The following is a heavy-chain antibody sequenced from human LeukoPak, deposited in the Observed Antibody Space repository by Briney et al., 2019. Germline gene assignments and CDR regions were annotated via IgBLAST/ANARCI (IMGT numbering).Heavy chain of an antibody. J-gene: IGHJ5*02. CDR1: GYTFTSYG. CDR2: ISAYNGNT. D-gene: IGHD6-6*01. CDR3: ALRWEYSSSSGWFDP. Sequence: PGASVKVSCKASGYTFTSYGISWVRQAPGQGLEWMGWISAYNGNTNYAQKLQGRVTMTTDTSTSTAYMELRSLRSEDTAVYYCALRWEYSSSSGWFDPWGQGTLVTVSS. V-gene: IGHV1-18*01.